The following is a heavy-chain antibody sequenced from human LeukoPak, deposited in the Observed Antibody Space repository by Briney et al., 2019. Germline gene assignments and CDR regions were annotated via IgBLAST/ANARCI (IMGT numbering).Heavy chain of an antibody. V-gene: IGHV4-59*01. J-gene: IGHJ4*02. CDR2: IYSSGSN. D-gene: IGHD2-15*01. CDR1: AGSISTYY. CDR3: ARDDCSGAGCYYY. Sequence: SETLSLTCTVSAGSISTYYWNWSRHPPGKGLEWIGYIYSSGSNKYNPSLKSRVTISVDKSKNQFSLRLTSLTDADTAVYYCARDDCSGAGCYYYWGQGTLVTVSS.